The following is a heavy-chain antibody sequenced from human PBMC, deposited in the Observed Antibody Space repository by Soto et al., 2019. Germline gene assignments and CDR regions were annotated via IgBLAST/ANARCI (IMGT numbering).Heavy chain of an antibody. CDR2: IWYDGGNK. CDR3: ARADCSGGSCYSGWFDY. CDR1: GFTFSSYG. Sequence: TGGSLRLSCAASGFTFSSYGMHWVRQAPGKGLEWVAVIWYDGGNKYYADSVKGRFTISRDNSKNTLYLQMNSLRAEDTAVYYCARADCSGGSCYSGWFDYWGQGTLVTVSS. J-gene: IGHJ4*02. V-gene: IGHV3-33*01. D-gene: IGHD2-15*01.